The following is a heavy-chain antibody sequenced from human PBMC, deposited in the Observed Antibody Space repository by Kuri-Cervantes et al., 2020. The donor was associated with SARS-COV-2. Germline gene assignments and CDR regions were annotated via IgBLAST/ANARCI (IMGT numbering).Heavy chain of an antibody. D-gene: IGHD6-25*01. CDR2: ISSGSYIT. V-gene: IGHV3-23*01. Sequence: GESLKISCAASGFTFSSYAMSWVREAPGKGLEWVAAISSGSYITHYADSVKGRFTISRDNSKDTLFLQMNSLRAEDTAVYYCAKDQAAFGLWGRGTLVTVSS. CDR3: AKDQAAFGL. J-gene: IGHJ2*01. CDR1: GFTFSSYA.